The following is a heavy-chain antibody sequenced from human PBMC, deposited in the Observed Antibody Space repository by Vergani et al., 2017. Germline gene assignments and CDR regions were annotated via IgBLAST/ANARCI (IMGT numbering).Heavy chain of an antibody. CDR3: ARAWGRWLPFDY. D-gene: IGHD5-24*01. CDR1: GGSISSYY. J-gene: IGHJ4*02. Sequence: QVQLQESGPGLVKPSETLSLTCTVSGGSISSYYWSWIRQPPGKGLEWIGYIYYSGSTNYNPSLKSRVTISVDPSKNQFSLKLSSVTAADTAVYYCARAWGRWLPFDYWGQGTLVTVSS. CDR2: IYYSGST. V-gene: IGHV4-59*01.